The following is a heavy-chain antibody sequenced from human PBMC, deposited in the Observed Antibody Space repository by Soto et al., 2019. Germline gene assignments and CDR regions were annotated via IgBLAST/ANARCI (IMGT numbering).Heavy chain of an antibody. D-gene: IGHD6-19*01. CDR3: ARAEERVYSSGWYRWFDP. Sequence: PSETLSLTCAVSGGSISSSNWWSWVRPPPGKGPEWIGEIYHSGSTNYNPSLKSRVTISVDKSKNQFSLKLSSVTAADTAVYYCARAEERVYSSGWYRWFDPWGQGTLVTVSS. J-gene: IGHJ5*02. V-gene: IGHV4-4*02. CDR2: IYHSGST. CDR1: GGSISSSNW.